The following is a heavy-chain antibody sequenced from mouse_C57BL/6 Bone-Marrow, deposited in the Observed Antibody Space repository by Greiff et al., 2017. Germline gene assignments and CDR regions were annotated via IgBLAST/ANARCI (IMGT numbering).Heavy chain of an antibody. CDR2: IYPGSGST. D-gene: IGHD2-5*01. CDR3: ARGEYYSNLFDY. CDR1: GYTFTSYW. J-gene: IGHJ2*01. Sequence: VKLQQSGAELVKPGASVKMSCKASGYTFTSYWITWVKQRPGQGLEWIGDIYPGSGSTNYNEKFKSKATLTVDTSSSTAYMQLSSLTSEDSAVYYCARGEYYSNLFDYWGQGTTLTVSS. V-gene: IGHV1-55*01.